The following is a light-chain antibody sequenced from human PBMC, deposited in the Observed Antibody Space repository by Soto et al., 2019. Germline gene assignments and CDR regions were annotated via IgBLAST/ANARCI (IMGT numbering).Light chain of an antibody. CDR3: LQADSYPLT. CDR2: AAS. V-gene: IGKV1-6*01. J-gene: IGKJ4*01. CDR1: QGIRND. Sequence: AIQMTQSPSSLSASVGDRVTITCRASQGIRNDLGWYQQKPGKAPKLLIYAASSLQSGVPSRFSGTGSGTDFTRTISSLQPEDFATYYWLQADSYPLTCGGGTKVEIK.